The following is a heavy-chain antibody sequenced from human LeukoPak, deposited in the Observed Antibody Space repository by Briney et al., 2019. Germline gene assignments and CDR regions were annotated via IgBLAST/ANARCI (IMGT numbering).Heavy chain of an antibody. V-gene: IGHV4-34*01. CDR3: ARRYDFWSGYYPSYYYGMDV. CDR2: INHSGST. J-gene: IGHJ6*02. D-gene: IGHD3-3*01. CDR1: GGSISGYY. Sequence: PSETLSLTCTVSGGSISGYYWSWIRQPPGKGLEWIGEINHSGSTNYNPSLKSRVTISVDTSKNQFSLKLSSVTAADTAVYYCARRYDFWSGYYPSYYYGMDVWGQGTTVTVSS.